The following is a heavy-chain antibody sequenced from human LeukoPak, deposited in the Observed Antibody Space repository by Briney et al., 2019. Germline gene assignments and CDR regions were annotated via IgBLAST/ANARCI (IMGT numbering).Heavy chain of an antibody. CDR1: GGSISSDY. V-gene: IGHV4-59*08. Sequence: SETLSLTCTVSGGSISSDYWSLIRQPPGKGLEWIGYIHYSGGTNYTPSLRSRITISVDTSKTQFSLKLSSVTAADTAVYYCATLRGSSSAVFDYWGQGTLVTVSS. D-gene: IGHD2-2*01. CDR2: IHYSGGT. J-gene: IGHJ4*02. CDR3: ATLRGSSSAVFDY.